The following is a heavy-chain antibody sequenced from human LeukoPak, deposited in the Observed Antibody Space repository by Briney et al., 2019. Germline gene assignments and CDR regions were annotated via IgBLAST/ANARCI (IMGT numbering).Heavy chain of an antibody. J-gene: IGHJ4*02. Sequence: SVKVSCKASGGTFSSYAISWVRQAPGQGLEWMGRIIPIFGTANYAQKFQGRVTITTDESTSTAYMELSSRRSEDTAVYYCASTMYYYDSSGYYYFDYWGQGTLVTVSS. CDR1: GGTFSSYA. CDR3: ASTMYYYDSSGYYYFDY. V-gene: IGHV1-69*05. CDR2: IIPIFGTA. D-gene: IGHD3-22*01.